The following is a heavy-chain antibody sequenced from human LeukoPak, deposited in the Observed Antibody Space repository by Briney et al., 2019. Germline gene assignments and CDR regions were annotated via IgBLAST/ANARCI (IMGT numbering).Heavy chain of an antibody. D-gene: IGHD5-18*01. CDR2: IYYSGST. J-gene: IGHJ4*02. V-gene: IGHV4-59*01. Sequence: SETLSLTCTVSGGSISSYYWSWIRQPPGKGLEWIGYIYYSGSTNYSPSLKSRVTISVDTSKNQFSLKLSSVTAADTAVYYCARDSSYGFFDHWGQGTLVTVSS. CDR1: GGSISSYY. CDR3: ARDSSYGFFDH.